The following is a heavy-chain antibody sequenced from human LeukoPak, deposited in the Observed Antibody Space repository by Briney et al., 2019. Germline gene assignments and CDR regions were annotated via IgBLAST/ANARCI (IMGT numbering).Heavy chain of an antibody. J-gene: IGHJ4*02. D-gene: IGHD6-6*01. Sequence: PSETLSLTCTVSGGSISSGSYYWSWIRQPAGKGLEWIGRIYTSGSTNYNPSLKSRVTISVDTSKNQFSLKLSSVTAADTAVYYCARHDLSSSSGDFDYWGQGTLVTVSS. CDR2: IYTSGST. V-gene: IGHV4-61*02. CDR3: ARHDLSSSSGDFDY. CDR1: GGSISSGSYY.